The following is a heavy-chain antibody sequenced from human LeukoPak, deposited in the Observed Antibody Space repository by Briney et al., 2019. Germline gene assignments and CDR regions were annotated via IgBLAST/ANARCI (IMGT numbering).Heavy chain of an antibody. Sequence: GGSLRLSCAASGFTFSSYSMNWVRQAPGKGLEWVSSISSSSSYIYYADSVKGRFTISRDNAKNSLYLQMNSLRAEDTAVYYCARVFPYNWNYYIIDCWGQGTLVTVSS. V-gene: IGHV3-21*01. CDR2: ISSSSSYI. CDR1: GFTFSSYS. CDR3: ARVFPYNWNYYIIDC. J-gene: IGHJ4*02. D-gene: IGHD1-7*01.